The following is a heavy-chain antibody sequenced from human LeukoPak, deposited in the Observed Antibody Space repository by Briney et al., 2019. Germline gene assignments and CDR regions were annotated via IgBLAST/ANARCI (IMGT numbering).Heavy chain of an antibody. V-gene: IGHV1-69*13. CDR1: GGTFSSYA. CDR3: ARGHSGDNWFDP. J-gene: IGHJ5*02. Sequence: SVKVSCKASGGTFSSYAISWVRQAPGQGLEWMGGIIPIFGTTNYAQKFQGRVTITADESTSTAYMELYSLRSEVTAVYFCARGHSGDNWFDPWGQGTLVTVSS. D-gene: IGHD3-10*01. CDR2: IIPIFGTT.